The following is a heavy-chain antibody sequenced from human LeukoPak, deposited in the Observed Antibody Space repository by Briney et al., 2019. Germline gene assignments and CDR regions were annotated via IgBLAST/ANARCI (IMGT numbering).Heavy chain of an antibody. CDR1: GFTFGSSP. CDR3: AKEGDSSGHCGDFDI. Sequence: PGGSLRLSCAASGFTFGSSPMHWVRQAPGKGLEWVAGVSHDGSGTYYTDSVKGRFSISRDNAKNTLFLQMNSLRPEDTALYYCAKEGDSSGHCGDFDIWGQGTMVTVSS. D-gene: IGHD3-22*01. J-gene: IGHJ3*02. CDR2: VSHDGSGT. V-gene: IGHV3-30*04.